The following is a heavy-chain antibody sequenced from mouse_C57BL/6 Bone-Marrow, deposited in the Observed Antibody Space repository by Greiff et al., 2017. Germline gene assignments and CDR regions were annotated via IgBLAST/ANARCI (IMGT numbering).Heavy chain of an antibody. J-gene: IGHJ2*01. CDR2: IYPGDGDT. D-gene: IGHD2-2*01. CDR3: ADGYAY. Sequence: VQGVESGPELVKPGASVKISCKASGYAFSSSWMNWVKQRPGKGLEWIGRIYPGDGDTNYNGKFKGKATLTADKSSSTAYMQLSSLTSEDSAVYFCADGYAYWGQGTTLTVSS. V-gene: IGHV1-82*01. CDR1: GYAFSSSW.